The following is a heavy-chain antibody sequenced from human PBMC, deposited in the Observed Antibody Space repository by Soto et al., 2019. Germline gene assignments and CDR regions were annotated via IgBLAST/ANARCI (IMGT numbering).Heavy chain of an antibody. CDR3: ARDRRKEGLQDHDAFYI. Sequence: ASVKVSCKASGYTLTCYYMHWVRQAPGQGLEWMGWINPNSGGTNYAQKFQGWVTMTRDTSISTAYMELSRLRSDDTAVYYCARDRRKEGLQDHDAFYICGQGTMVTVSS. V-gene: IGHV1-2*04. CDR2: INPNSGGT. CDR1: GYTLTCYY. J-gene: IGHJ3*02. D-gene: IGHD5-12*01.